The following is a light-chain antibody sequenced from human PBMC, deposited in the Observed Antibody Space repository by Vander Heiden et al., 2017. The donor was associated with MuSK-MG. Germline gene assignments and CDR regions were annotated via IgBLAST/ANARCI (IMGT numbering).Light chain of an antibody. CDR2: EVI. Sequence: QSALTQPPSASGSPGQAVTISCTGTSSDVGGYNFVSWYQQYPGKGPKLMIYEVIKRPSGVPGRFSGSKSGNTASLTVSGLQAEDEADYYCSSYAGNNNLIFGGGTKLTVL. J-gene: IGLJ2*01. CDR1: SSDVGGYNF. V-gene: IGLV2-8*01. CDR3: SSYAGNNNLI.